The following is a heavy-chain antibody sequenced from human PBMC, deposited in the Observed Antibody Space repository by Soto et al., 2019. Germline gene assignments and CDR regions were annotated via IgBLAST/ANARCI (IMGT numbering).Heavy chain of an antibody. J-gene: IGHJ4*02. CDR2: IYSGGST. Sequence: PGGSLRPSCAASGFTVSSNYMSWVRQAPGKGLEWVSVIYSGGSTYYADSVKGRFTISRDNSKNTLYLQMNSLRAEDTAVYYCARDRAKRWLQLDYWGQGTLVTVSS. D-gene: IGHD5-12*01. CDR3: ARDRAKRWLQLDY. V-gene: IGHV3-53*01. CDR1: GFTVSSNY.